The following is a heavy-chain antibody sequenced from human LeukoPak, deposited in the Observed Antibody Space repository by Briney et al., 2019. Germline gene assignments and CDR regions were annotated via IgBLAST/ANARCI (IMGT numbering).Heavy chain of an antibody. J-gene: IGHJ5*02. CDR1: GGSISSSSYY. CDR3: ARQGITIFGPFDP. CDR2: TYYSGST. V-gene: IGHV4-39*01. Sequence: PSETLSLTCTVSGGSISSSSYYWGWIRQPPGKGLEWIGSTYYSGSTYYNPSLKSRVTISVDTSKNQFSLKLSSVTAADTAVYYCARQGITIFGPFDPWGQGTLVTVSS. D-gene: IGHD3-3*01.